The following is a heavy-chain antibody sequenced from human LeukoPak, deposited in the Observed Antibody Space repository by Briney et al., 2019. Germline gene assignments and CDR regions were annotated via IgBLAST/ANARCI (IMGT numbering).Heavy chain of an antibody. D-gene: IGHD3-22*01. CDR1: GGSISSDY. CDR3: ARLHYDSSGYYYFDY. V-gene: IGHV4-59*08. J-gene: IGHJ4*02. Sequence: SETLSLTCTVSGGSISSDYWSWIRQPPGKGLEWIGYIYYSGITNYNPSLKSRVTISVDTSKNQFSLKLSSVAAADTAVYYCARLHYDSSGYYYFDYWGQGTLVTVSS. CDR2: IYYSGIT.